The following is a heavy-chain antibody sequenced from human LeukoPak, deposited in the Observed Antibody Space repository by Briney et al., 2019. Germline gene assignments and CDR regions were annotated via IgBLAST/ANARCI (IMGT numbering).Heavy chain of an antibody. V-gene: IGHV3-23*01. CDR3: AKARPGWGFEGD. CDR1: GFTFSNYA. Sequence: GGSLRHSCAASGFTFSNYAMSWVRQAPGKGLEWVSAISRSHDSPKYSTQYADSVTGRFTISRDNSKNTIYLQMSSLRAEDTAIYYCAKARPGWGFEGDWGQGTLVTVSS. J-gene: IGHJ4*02. D-gene: IGHD1-26*01. CDR2: ISRSHDSPKYST.